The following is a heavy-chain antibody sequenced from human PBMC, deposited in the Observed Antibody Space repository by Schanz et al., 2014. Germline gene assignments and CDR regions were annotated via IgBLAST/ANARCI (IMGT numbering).Heavy chain of an antibody. D-gene: IGHD3-22*01. J-gene: IGHJ5*02. CDR2: INLSGGST. CDR3: AREVGLYDRGWFDP. CDR1: GYTFTSYS. Sequence: QVQLVQSGAEVKKPGASVKVSCKASGYTFTSYSMHWVRQAPGQGLEWMGIINLSGGSTNNAQKCQGRLTMTRDTSTSTVYMELSSLRSEDTAVYYCAREVGLYDRGWFDPWGQGTLVTVSS. V-gene: IGHV1-46*01.